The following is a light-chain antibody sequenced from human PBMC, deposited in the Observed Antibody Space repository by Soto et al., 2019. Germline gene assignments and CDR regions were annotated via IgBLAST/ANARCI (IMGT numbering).Light chain of an antibody. CDR1: QSVSNY. V-gene: IGKV3-11*01. CDR2: DAS. J-gene: IGKJ5*01. Sequence: EILLTQSPATLSLSPGERATLSCRASQSVSNYLAWYQQKPGQAPRLLIYDASNRATDTPARFSGSGSGTDFTLTISSLEPEDFAVYYCQQRINWPISFGQGTRLEIK. CDR3: QQRINWPIS.